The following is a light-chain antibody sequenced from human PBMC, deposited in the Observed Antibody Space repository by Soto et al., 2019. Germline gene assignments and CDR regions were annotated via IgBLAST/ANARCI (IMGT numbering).Light chain of an antibody. CDR2: DVS. Sequence: QSALTQPASVTGSPGQSITISCTGTSSDVGGSNYVSWYQQHPGKAPKLMIYDVSNRPSGVSNRFSGSKSGNTASLTISGLQAEDVADYYCGSYTSSSTLYVFGTGTKLTVL. V-gene: IGLV2-14*01. CDR3: GSYTSSSTLYV. CDR1: SSDVGGSNY. J-gene: IGLJ1*01.